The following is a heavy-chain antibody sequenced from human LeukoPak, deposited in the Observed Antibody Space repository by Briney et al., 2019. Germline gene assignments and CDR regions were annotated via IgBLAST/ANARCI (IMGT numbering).Heavy chain of an antibody. CDR3: AKDIGYDRYFDY. V-gene: IGHV3-9*01. CDR1: GFTFDDYA. Sequence: GGSLRLSCAASGFTFDDYAMHWVRQAPGKGLEWVSGISWNSGSIGYADSVKGRFTISRDNAKNSLYLQTNSLRAEDTALHYCAKDIGYDRYFDYWGQGTLVTVSS. D-gene: IGHD5-12*01. J-gene: IGHJ4*02. CDR2: ISWNSGSI.